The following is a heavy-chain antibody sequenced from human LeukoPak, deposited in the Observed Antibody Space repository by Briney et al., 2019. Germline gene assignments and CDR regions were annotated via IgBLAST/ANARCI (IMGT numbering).Heavy chain of an antibody. CDR2: IWHDGSHK. D-gene: IGHD3-16*01. Sequence: PEGSLRPSCAASGFTFSTYGMHWVRQAPGKGLEWVTVIWHDGSHKDYADSVKGRFTISRDNSKNTLYLQMNDLRAEDTAVYFCVRGWGSNVYASAFDVWGQGTMVTVSS. V-gene: IGHV3-33*01. J-gene: IGHJ3*01. CDR3: VRGWGSNVYASAFDV. CDR1: GFTFSTYG.